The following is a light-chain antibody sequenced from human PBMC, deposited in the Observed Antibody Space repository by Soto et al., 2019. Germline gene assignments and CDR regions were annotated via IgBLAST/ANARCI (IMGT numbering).Light chain of an antibody. CDR2: EVN. CDR1: SSDVGGYNY. V-gene: IGLV2-14*01. J-gene: IGLJ2*01. Sequence: QSALTQPASVSGSPGQSIIISCTRTSSDVGGYNYVSWYQQHPGKAPKLMIYEVNNRPSGVSNRFSGSKSGNTASLSISGLQAEDEADYYCSSYTRNSTVIFGGGTKLTVL. CDR3: SSYTRNSTVI.